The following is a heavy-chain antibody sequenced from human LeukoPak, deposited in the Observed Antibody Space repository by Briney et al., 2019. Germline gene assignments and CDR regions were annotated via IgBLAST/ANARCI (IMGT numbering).Heavy chain of an antibody. V-gene: IGHV1-18*01. J-gene: IGHJ4*02. CDR2: ISAYNGNT. CDR3: ARGETPGFPCSYGSNPFDY. Sequence: ASVKVSCKASGYTFTSYGISWVRQAPRQGLEWMGWISAYNGNTNYAQKLQGRVTMTTDTSTSTAYMELRSLRSDDTAVYYCARGETPGFPCSYGSNPFDYWGQGTLVTVSS. D-gene: IGHD5-18*01. CDR1: GYTFTSYG.